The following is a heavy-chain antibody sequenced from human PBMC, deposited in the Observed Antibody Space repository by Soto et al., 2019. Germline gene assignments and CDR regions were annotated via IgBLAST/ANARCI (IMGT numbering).Heavy chain of an antibody. CDR2: IYWDDAK. V-gene: IGHV2-5*02. J-gene: IGHJ4*02. D-gene: IGHD1-26*01. Sequence: GSGPTLVNAPQTLSLTCTLSGFSPSTSRGGVGWIRQPPGKALEWLAVIYWDDAKTYRPSLKSRLTITKDTSKNQVALTMTNMDPVDTATYYCAHAYGGRSLYWGQGTLVTVSS. CDR3: AHAYGGRSLY. CDR1: GFSPSTSRGG.